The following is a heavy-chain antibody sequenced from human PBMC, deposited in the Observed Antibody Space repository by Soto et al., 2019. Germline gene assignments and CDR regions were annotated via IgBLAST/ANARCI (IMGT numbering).Heavy chain of an antibody. CDR1: GGSISSSSYY. D-gene: IGHD3-10*01. CDR2: IYYSGST. V-gene: IGHV4-39*01. J-gene: IGHJ4*02. CDR3: AGQDGVPNPPIV. Sequence: PSETLSLTCTVSGGSISSSSYYWGWIRQPPGKGLEWIGSIYYSGSTYYNPSLKSRVTISVDTSKNQFSLKLSSVTAADTAVYYCAGQDGVPNPPIVWGQGTLVTVSS.